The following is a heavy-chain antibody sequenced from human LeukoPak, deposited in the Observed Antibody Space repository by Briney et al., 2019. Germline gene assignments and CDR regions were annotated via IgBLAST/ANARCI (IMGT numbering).Heavy chain of an antibody. CDR2: IKEDGSET. CDR1: GLIFSNYW. V-gene: IGHV3-7*03. J-gene: IGHJ6*02. CDR3: ARRNAMDV. Sequence: GGSLRLSCAASGLIFSNYWMTWVRQAPGKGLEWVANIKEDGSETYYVDSVKGRFTISRDNAKNSLYLQMNSLRAEDTAVYYCARRNAMDVWGQGTTVIVFS.